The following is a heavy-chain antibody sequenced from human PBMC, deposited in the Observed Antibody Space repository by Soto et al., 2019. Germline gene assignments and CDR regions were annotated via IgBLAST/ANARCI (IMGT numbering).Heavy chain of an antibody. J-gene: IGHJ6*02. CDR1: GGSISSGGYY. CDR3: ARVPCTTPSCYYDILTGHMLLLNYGMDV. CDR2: IYYSGST. V-gene: IGHV4-31*03. D-gene: IGHD3-9*01. Sequence: SETLSLTCTVSGGSISSGGYYWSWIRQHPGKGLEWIGYIYYSGSTYYNPSLKSRVTISVDTSKNQFSLRLSSVTAADTAVYYCARVPCTTPSCYYDILTGHMLLLNYGMDVWGQGTTVTVSS.